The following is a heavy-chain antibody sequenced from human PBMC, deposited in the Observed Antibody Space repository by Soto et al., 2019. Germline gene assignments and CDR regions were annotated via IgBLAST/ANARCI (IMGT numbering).Heavy chain of an antibody. CDR2: INGDGSST. CDR1: GFTFINFW. CDR3: ARAQLLPDDAFDA. Sequence: GGSLRLSCAASGFTFINFWMHCCRQSPGKWPAWVSRINGDGSSTSHADSVKGRFTISRDNAENTLFLQMSGLRAEDTAVYYCARAQLLPDDAFDAWGRGTVVTVSS. D-gene: IGHD2-2*01. V-gene: IGHV3-74*01. J-gene: IGHJ3*01.